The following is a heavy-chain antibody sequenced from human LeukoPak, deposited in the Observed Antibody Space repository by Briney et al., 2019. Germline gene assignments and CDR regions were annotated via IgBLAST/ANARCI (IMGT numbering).Heavy chain of an antibody. CDR2: ISSSSSYT. CDR3: AREIGIAVAGSDY. D-gene: IGHD6-19*01. J-gene: IGHJ4*02. V-gene: IGHV3-11*05. Sequence: GGSLRLSCAASGFTFSNYWMHWVRQAPGKGLEWVSYISSSSSYTNYADSVKGRFTISRDNAKNSLYLQMNSLRAEDTAVYYCAREIGIAVAGSDYWGQGTLVTVSS. CDR1: GFTFSNYW.